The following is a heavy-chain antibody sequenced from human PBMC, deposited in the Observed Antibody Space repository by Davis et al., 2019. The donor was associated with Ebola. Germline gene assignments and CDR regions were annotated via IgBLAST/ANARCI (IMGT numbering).Heavy chain of an antibody. CDR1: GYTFTGYY. V-gene: IGHV1-69*13. CDR3: ARDLGIAVAGTGDY. Sequence: AASVKVSCKASGYTFTGYYMHWVRQAPGQGLEWMGGIIPIFGTANYAQKFQGRVTITADESTSTAYMELSSLRSEDTAVYYCARDLGIAVAGTGDYWGQGTLVTVSS. D-gene: IGHD6-19*01. J-gene: IGHJ4*02. CDR2: IIPIFGTA.